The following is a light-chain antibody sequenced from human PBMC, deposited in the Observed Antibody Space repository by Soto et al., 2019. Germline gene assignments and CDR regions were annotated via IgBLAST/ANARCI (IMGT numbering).Light chain of an antibody. V-gene: IGLV2-14*01. CDR2: EVS. J-gene: IGLJ1*01. Sequence: QSALTQPASVSGSPGQSITISCTGTSSDIGGDYNYVSWYQQHPGKAPKLMIYEVSDRPSGVSNRLSGSRSGNTASLTISGLQAEDEADYYCSSYTSSRTLVFXTGTKVTVL. CDR3: SSYTSSRTLV. CDR1: SSDIGGDYNY.